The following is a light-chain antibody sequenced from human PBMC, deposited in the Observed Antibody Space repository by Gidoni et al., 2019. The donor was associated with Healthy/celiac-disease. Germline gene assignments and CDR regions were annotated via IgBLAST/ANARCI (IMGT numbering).Light chain of an antibody. V-gene: IGKV1-5*03. Sequence: DIQMTQSPSTLSASVGDRVTITCRARQSISSWLAWYQQKPGKDPKLLIYKASSLESGVPSRFSGSGSGTEFTLTISSLQPDDFATYYCQQYNSYPYVTFGQGTKLEIK. J-gene: IGKJ2*01. CDR2: KAS. CDR3: QQYNSYPYVT. CDR1: QSISSW.